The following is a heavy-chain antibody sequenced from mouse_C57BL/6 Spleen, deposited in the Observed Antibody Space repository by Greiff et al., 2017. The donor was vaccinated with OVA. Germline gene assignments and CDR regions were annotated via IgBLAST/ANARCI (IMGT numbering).Heavy chain of an antibody. Sequence: QVQLQQPGAELVRPGSSVKLSCKASGYTFTSYWMHWVKQRPIQGLEWIGNIDPSDSDTHYNQKFKDKATLTVDKSSSTAYMQLSSLTSEDSAVYYCAREEGHYYGSIQYYFDYWGQGTTLTVSS. J-gene: IGHJ2*01. CDR2: IDPSDSDT. CDR3: AREEGHYYGSIQYYFDY. CDR1: GYTFTSYW. D-gene: IGHD1-1*01. V-gene: IGHV1-52*01.